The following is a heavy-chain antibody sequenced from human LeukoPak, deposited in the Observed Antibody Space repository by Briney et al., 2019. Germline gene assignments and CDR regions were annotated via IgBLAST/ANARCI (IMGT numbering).Heavy chain of an antibody. V-gene: IGHV4-59*01. CDR3: ARLATYGGNSRGIDY. D-gene: IGHD4-17*01. CDR2: IYYSGST. Sequence: SETLSLTCTVSGCSISSYYWSWIRQPPGKGLEWIGYIYYSGSTNYNPSLRSRVTISVDTSKNQFSLKLSSVTAADTAVYYCARLATYGGNSRGIDYWGKGTLVTVS. J-gene: IGHJ4*02. CDR1: GCSISSYY.